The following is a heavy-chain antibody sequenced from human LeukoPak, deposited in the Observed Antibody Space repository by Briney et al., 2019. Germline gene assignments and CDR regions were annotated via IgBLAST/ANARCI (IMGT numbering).Heavy chain of an antibody. D-gene: IGHD5-18*01. CDR2: IYYSGST. CDR1: GGSISSYY. V-gene: IGHV4-59*01. Sequence: SETLSLTCTVSGGSISSYYWSWIRQPPGKGLEWIGYIYYSGSTNYNPSLKSRVTISVDTSKNQFSLKLSSVTAADTAVYYCARDQSLQLWIHAFDIWGQGTMVTVSS. CDR3: ARDQSLQLWIHAFDI. J-gene: IGHJ3*02.